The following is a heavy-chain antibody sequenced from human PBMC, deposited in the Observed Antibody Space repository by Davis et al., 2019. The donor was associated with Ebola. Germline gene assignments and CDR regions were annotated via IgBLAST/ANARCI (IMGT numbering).Heavy chain of an antibody. CDR1: GYTFTSYG. D-gene: IGHD2-2*01. Sequence: AASVKVSCKASGYTFTSYGISWVRQAPGQGLEWMGWISAYNGNTNYAQKLQGRVTMTTDTSTSTAYMELRSLRSEDTAVYYCARAQPHCSSTSCYLDGMDVWGQGTTVTVSS. V-gene: IGHV1-18*01. CDR3: ARAQPHCSSTSCYLDGMDV. J-gene: IGHJ6*02. CDR2: ISAYNGNT.